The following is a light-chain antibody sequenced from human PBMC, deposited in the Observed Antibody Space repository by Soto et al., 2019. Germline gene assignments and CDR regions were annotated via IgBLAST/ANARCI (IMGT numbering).Light chain of an antibody. Sequence: EIVLTQSPGTLSLSPGERATLSCRASQSVSSSYLAWYQQKPGQAPRLLIYGASSRATGIPDRFSGSGSVTDFTLTISRLEPEDFAVYYCQKYGSSPWTFGQGTKVEIK. CDR2: GAS. J-gene: IGKJ1*01. CDR1: QSVSSSY. CDR3: QKYGSSPWT. V-gene: IGKV3-20*01.